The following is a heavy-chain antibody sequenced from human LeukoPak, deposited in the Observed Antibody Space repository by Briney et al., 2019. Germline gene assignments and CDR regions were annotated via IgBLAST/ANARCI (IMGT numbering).Heavy chain of an antibody. D-gene: IGHD2-15*01. CDR2: IIPIFGIA. CDR3: ARVITLLGYCSGGSCRGGDDY. Sequence: SVKVSCKASGGTFSSYAISWVRQAPGQGLEWMGRIIPIFGIANYAQKFQGRVTITADKSTSTAYMELSSLRSEDTAVYYCARVITLLGYCSGGSCRGGDDYWGQGTLVTVSS. V-gene: IGHV1-69*04. J-gene: IGHJ4*02. CDR1: GGTFSSYA.